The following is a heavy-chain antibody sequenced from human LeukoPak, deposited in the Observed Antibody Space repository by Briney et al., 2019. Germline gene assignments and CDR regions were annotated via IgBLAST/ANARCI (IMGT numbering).Heavy chain of an antibody. CDR3: ARAAGWSRVYFDY. Sequence: SETLSLTCTVSGGSISSSSYYWSWIRQPAGKGLEWIGRIYTSGSTNYNPSLKSRVTMSVDTSKNQFSLKLSSVTAADTAVYYCARAAGWSRVYFDYWGQGTLVTVSS. CDR1: GGSISSSSYY. D-gene: IGHD2-15*01. J-gene: IGHJ4*02. V-gene: IGHV4-61*02. CDR2: IYTSGST.